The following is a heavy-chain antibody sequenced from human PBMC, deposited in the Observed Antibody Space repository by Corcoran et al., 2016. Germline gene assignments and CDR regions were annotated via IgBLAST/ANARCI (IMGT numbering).Heavy chain of an antibody. CDR2: ISSSSSTI. CDR1: GFTFSSYS. D-gene: IGHD5-12*01. J-gene: IGHJ4*02. Sequence: EVQLVESGGGLVQPGGSLRLSCAASGFTFSSYSMNWVRQAPGKGLEWVSYISSSSSTIYYADSVKGRFTISRDNAKNSLYRQMNSLRAEDTAVYYCARDLWGVATVGHWGQGTLVTVSS. V-gene: IGHV3-48*04. CDR3: ARDLWGVATVGH.